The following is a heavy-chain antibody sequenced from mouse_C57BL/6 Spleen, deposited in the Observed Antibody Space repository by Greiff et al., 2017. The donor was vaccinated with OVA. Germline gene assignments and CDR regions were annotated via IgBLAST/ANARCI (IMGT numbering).Heavy chain of an antibody. CDR2: IYPGGGYT. Sequence: QVQLQQSGAELVRPGTSVKMSCKASGYTFTNYWIGWAKQRPGHGLEWIGDIYPGGGYTNYNEKFKGKATLTADKSSSTAYMQFSSLTSEDSAIYYCARVGDDRAMDYWGQGTSVTVSS. J-gene: IGHJ4*01. D-gene: IGHD2-12*01. V-gene: IGHV1-63*01. CDR3: ARVGDDRAMDY. CDR1: GYTFTNYW.